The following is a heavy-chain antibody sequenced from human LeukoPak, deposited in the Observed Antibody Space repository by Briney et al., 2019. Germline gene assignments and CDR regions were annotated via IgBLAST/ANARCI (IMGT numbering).Heavy chain of an antibody. V-gene: IGHV4-34*01. Sequence: SETLSLTCAVSGESFSDYYWNWIRQPPGKGLEWIGEINHSGSTNYNPSLKSRVTISVDTSKNQFSLKLSSVTAADTAVYYCARLGGSSGWYLDAFDIWGQGTMVTVSS. CDR3: ARLGGSSGWYLDAFDI. J-gene: IGHJ3*02. CDR1: GESFSDYY. CDR2: INHSGST. D-gene: IGHD6-19*01.